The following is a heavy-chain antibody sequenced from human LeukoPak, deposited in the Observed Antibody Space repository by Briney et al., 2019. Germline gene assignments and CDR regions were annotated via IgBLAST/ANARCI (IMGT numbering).Heavy chain of an antibody. J-gene: IGHJ4*02. Sequence: GGSLRLSCAASGFTFSSYSMNWVRQPPGKGLEWVSSISSSSYIYYADSVKGRFTISRDNAKNSLYLQMNSLRAEDTAVYYCAREYYYDSSGYYYYWGQGTLVTVSS. CDR1: GFTFSSYS. CDR2: ISSSSYI. V-gene: IGHV3-21*01. D-gene: IGHD3-22*01. CDR3: AREYYYDSSGYYYY.